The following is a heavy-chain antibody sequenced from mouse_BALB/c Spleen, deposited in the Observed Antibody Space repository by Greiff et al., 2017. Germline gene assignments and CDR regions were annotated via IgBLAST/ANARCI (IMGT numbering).Heavy chain of an antibody. CDR1: GFNIKDYY. CDR2: IDPENGNT. J-gene: IGHJ2*01. V-gene: IGHV14-1*02. D-gene: IGHD1-1*01. CDR3: ARGGSSHFDY. Sequence: VQLKQSGAELVRPGALVKLSCKASGFNIKDYYMHWVKQRPEQGLEWIGWIDPENGNTIYDQKFQGKASITADTSSNTAYLQLSSLTSEDTAVYYCARGGSSHFDYWGQGTTLTVSS.